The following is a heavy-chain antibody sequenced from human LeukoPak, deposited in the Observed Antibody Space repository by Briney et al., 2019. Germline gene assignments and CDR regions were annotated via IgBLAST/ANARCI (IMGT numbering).Heavy chain of an antibody. CDR3: ARTVGGVFYYYDSSGYYPFDY. J-gene: IGHJ4*02. V-gene: IGHV1-2*02. D-gene: IGHD3-22*01. CDR1: GYTFTGYY. Sequence: APVKVSCKASGYTFTGYYMHWVRQAPGQGLEWMGWINPNSGGTNYAQKFQGRVTMTRDTSISTAYMELSRLRSDDTAVYYCARTVGGVFYYYDSSGYYPFDYWGQGTLVTVSS. CDR2: INPNSGGT.